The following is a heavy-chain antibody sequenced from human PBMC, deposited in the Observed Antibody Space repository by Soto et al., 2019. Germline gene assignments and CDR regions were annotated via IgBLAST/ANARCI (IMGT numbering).Heavy chain of an antibody. Sequence: AASVEVCCTASGDTFTSYDINWVRQATGQGLEWMGWMNPNSGNTGYAQKFQGRVTMTRNTSISTAYMELSSLRSEDTAVYYCARVLRDFWNYSYMAVRGNGTTVPVSS. CDR2: MNPNSGNT. J-gene: IGHJ6*03. CDR3: ARVLRDFWNYSYMAV. CDR1: GDTFTSYD. D-gene: IGHD3-3*01. V-gene: IGHV1-8*01.